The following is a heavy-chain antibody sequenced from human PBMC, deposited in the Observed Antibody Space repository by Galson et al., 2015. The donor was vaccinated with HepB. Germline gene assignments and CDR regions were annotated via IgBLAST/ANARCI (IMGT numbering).Heavy chain of an antibody. CDR1: GFNFSSYS. J-gene: IGHJ4*02. CDR3: APLTSRRDGYNVGY. CDR2: ITPTGTTT. D-gene: IGHD5-24*01. V-gene: IGHV3-48*01. Sequence: SLRLSCAASGFNFSSYSMNWVRLAPGKGLEWISYITPTGTTTHYADSVKGRFTISRDNARNSLYLQMNSLRAEDTAVYYCAPLTSRRDGYNVGYWGQGTLVTVSS.